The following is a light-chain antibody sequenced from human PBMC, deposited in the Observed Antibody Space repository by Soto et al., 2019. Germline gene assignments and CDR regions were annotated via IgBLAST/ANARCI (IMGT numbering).Light chain of an antibody. CDR2: DAS. CDR1: QTVRNNY. J-gene: IGKJ4*01. CDR3: HQRNNWRQLT. Sequence: EFVLTQSPGTLSLSPGERATLSCRASQTVRNNYLAWYQQKPGQAPRLLIYDASSRATGIPDRFSGSGSGTDFTLTISSLEPEDFAVYYCHQRNNWRQLTFGGGTKVDIK. V-gene: IGKV3D-20*02.